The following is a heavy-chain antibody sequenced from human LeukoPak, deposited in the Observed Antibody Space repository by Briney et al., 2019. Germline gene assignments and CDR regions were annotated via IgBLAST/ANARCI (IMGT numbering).Heavy chain of an antibody. D-gene: IGHD1-7*01. Sequence: GGSLRLSCAISGITLSNYGMSWVRQAPGKGLEWVSVISGSGGSRYYADSVKGRFTISRDNSKNTLYLQMNSLRAEDTAVYYCAKDRGNYEYSFDYWGQGTLVPVSS. CDR3: AKDRGNYEYSFDY. CDR1: GITLSNYG. CDR2: ISGSGGSR. J-gene: IGHJ4*02. V-gene: IGHV3-23*01.